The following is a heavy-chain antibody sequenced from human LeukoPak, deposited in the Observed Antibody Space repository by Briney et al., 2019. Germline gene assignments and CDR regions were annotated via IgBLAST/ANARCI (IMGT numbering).Heavy chain of an antibody. V-gene: IGHV4-61*02. D-gene: IGHD1-26*01. CDR2: IYTSGST. Sequence: SETLSLTCTVSGSSISSGSYYWSWIRQPAGEGLEWIGRIYTSGSTDYNPSLKSRVTISVDTSKNQFSLKLSSVTAADTAVYYCAREGFNREIDIWGQGTMVTVSS. J-gene: IGHJ3*02. CDR1: GSSISSGSYY. CDR3: AREGFNREIDI.